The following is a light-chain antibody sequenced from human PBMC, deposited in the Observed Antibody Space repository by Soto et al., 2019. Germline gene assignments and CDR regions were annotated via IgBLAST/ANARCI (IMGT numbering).Light chain of an antibody. Sequence: QTVVIQESSLSVSPGGTVTLTCGLRSAPISTTYYPAWYQQTPGQAPRTLIYSTNTRSSGVPDRFSGSIRGNKAALTITGAQAEDEAEYHCVLYMGSGAYLFGPGTKVTLL. CDR3: VLYMGSGAYL. J-gene: IGLJ1*01. CDR1: SAPISTTYY. CDR2: STN. V-gene: IGLV8-61*01.